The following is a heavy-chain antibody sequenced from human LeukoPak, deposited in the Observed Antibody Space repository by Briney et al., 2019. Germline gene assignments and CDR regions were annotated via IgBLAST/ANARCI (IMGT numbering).Heavy chain of an antibody. CDR2: IYYSGST. V-gene: IGHV4-59*08. J-gene: IGHJ4*02. CDR1: GGSISSYY. Sequence: SETLSLTCTVSGGSISSYYWSWIRQPPGKGLEWIGYIYYSGSTNYNPSLKSRVTISVDTSKNQFSLKLSSVTAADTAVYYCAGGTAAGITQYFDYWGQGTLVTVSS. CDR3: AGGTAAGITQYFDY. D-gene: IGHD6-13*01.